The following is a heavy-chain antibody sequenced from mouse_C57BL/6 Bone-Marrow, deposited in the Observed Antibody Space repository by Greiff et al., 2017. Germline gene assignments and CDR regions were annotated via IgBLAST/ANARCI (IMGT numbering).Heavy chain of an antibody. Sequence: EVKLVESGGGLVKPGGSLKLSCAASGFTFSDYGMHWVRQAPEKGLEWVAYISRGSSTIYYADTVKGRFTISRDNAKNTLFLQMTSLRSEDTAMYYCARDYGSSYHFDYWGQGTTLTVSS. D-gene: IGHD1-1*01. J-gene: IGHJ2*01. V-gene: IGHV5-17*01. CDR3: ARDYGSSYHFDY. CDR1: GFTFSDYG. CDR2: ISRGSSTI.